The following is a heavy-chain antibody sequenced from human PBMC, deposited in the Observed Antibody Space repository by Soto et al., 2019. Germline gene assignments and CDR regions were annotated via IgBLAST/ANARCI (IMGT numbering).Heavy chain of an antibody. CDR1: GYTFTSYD. V-gene: IGHV1-8*01. J-gene: IGHJ1*01. Sequence: QVQLVQSGAEVKKPGASVKVSCKASGYTFTSYDISWVRQATGQGIEWMGWMNPNNGNTDYAPKFQGRVTMTTNTSIGTAYMELSSLRSEDTAVYYCARSPRNYYALGSYSYFRHWGQGTLVTVSS. CDR3: ARSPRNYYALGSYSYFRH. CDR2: MNPNNGNT. D-gene: IGHD3-10*01.